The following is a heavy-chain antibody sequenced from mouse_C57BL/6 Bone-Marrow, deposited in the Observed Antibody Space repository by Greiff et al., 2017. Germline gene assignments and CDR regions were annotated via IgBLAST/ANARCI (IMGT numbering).Heavy chain of an antibody. CDR2: IYPGGGYT. Sequence: VQLQQSGAELVRPGTSVKMSCKASGYTFTNYWIGWAKQRPGHGLEWIGDIYPGGGYTNYNEKFKGKATLTADKYSSTAYMQFSSLTSEDSALYYCARSQATLLMDYWGQGTSVTVSS. CDR1: GYTFTNYW. CDR3: ARSQATLLMDY. J-gene: IGHJ4*01. D-gene: IGHD3-2*02. V-gene: IGHV1-63*01.